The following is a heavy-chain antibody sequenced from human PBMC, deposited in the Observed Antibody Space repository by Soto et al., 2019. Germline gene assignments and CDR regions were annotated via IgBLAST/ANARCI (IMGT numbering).Heavy chain of an antibody. CDR2: ISAYNGNT. CDR3: AREYYDFWSGYLAYYYMDV. D-gene: IGHD3-3*01. J-gene: IGHJ6*03. CDR1: GYTFTSYG. Sequence: GASVKVSCKASGYTFTSYGISWVRQAPGQGLEWMGWISAYNGNTNYAQKLQGRVTMTTDTSTSTAYMELRSLRSDDTAVYYCAREYYDFWSGYLAYYYMDVWGKGTTVTVSS. V-gene: IGHV1-18*01.